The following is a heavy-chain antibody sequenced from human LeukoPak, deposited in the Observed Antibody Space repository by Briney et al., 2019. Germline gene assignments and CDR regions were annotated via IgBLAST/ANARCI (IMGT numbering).Heavy chain of an antibody. J-gene: IGHJ4*02. CDR3: ARDPYYHERGGF. CDR2: IKQDGSEK. Sequence: PGGSLRLSCAASGFTFSNYWMSWVRQAPGKGLEWVANIKQDGSEKYYVDSVKGRFTISRDNAKNSLYLQMNSLRAEDTAVYYCARDPYYHERGGFWGQGTLVTVSS. V-gene: IGHV3-7*01. D-gene: IGHD3-22*01. CDR1: GFTFSNYW.